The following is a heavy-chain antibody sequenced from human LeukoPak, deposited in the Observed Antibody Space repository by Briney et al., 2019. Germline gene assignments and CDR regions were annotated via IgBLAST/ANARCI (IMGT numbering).Heavy chain of an antibody. CDR2: INHSGST. D-gene: IGHD6-13*01. CDR3: ASLLLIAAGYDY. J-gene: IGHJ4*02. Sequence: SETLSLTCAVYGGSFSGYYWSWIRQSPEKGLEWIGEINHSGSTNYNPSLKSRVTISVDTSKNQFSVKLESVTAADTAVYYCASLLLIAAGYDYWGQGTLVTVSS. V-gene: IGHV4-34*01. CDR1: GGSFSGYY.